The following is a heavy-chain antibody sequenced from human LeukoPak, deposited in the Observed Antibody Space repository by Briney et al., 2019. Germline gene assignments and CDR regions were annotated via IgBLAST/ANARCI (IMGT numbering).Heavy chain of an antibody. Sequence: GGSLRLSCAASGFTFSDYSMSWARQAPGAGLEWVSAISPAGDSTTDADSVKGRFTISRDNSKSTLYLQMHGLTAEDAALYYCARRLVTAGVTDFFDYWGHGTLVSVSS. V-gene: IGHV3-23*01. CDR1: GFTFSDYS. CDR2: ISPAGDST. D-gene: IGHD6-13*01. J-gene: IGHJ4*01. CDR3: ARRLVTAGVTDFFDY.